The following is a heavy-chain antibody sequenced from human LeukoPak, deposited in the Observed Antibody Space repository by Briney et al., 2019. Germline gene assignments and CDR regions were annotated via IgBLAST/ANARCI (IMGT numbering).Heavy chain of an antibody. Sequence: GGSLRLSCAASGFNVNKKYMNWVRQAPEKGLEWVSYISSSSDTIYYADSVKGRFTISRDNAKNSLYLQMNSLRAEDTAVYYCASGMRVGPNIWGQGTLVTVSS. J-gene: IGHJ4*02. CDR1: GFNVNKKY. V-gene: IGHV3-48*04. D-gene: IGHD1-26*01. CDR2: ISSSSDTI. CDR3: ASGMRVGPNI.